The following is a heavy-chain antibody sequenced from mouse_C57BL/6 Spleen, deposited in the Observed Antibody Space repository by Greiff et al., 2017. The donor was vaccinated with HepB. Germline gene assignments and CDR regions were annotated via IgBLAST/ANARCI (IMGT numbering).Heavy chain of an antibody. CDR3: ARSGYYGSSHGFTY. J-gene: IGHJ3*01. Sequence: EVKLMESGPELVKPGASVKISCKASGYSFTDYNMNWVKQSNGKSLEWIGVINPNYGTTSYNQKFKGKATLTVDQSSSTAYMQLNSLTYEDSAVYYCARSGYYGSSHGFTYWGQGTLVTVSA. D-gene: IGHD1-1*01. V-gene: IGHV1-39*01. CDR2: INPNYGTT. CDR1: GYSFTDYN.